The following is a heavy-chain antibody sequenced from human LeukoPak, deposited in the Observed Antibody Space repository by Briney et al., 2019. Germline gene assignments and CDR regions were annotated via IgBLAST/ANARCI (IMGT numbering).Heavy chain of an antibody. CDR1: GYTFTGYY. CDR3: ARGGLKVGGWYDYYYYMDV. D-gene: IGHD6-19*01. J-gene: IGHJ6*03. V-gene: IGHV1-2*02. Sequence: GASVKVSCKASGYTFTGYYMHWVRQAPGQGLEWMGWINPNSGGTNYAQKFQGRVTMTRDTSISTAYMELSRLRSDDTAVYYCARGGLKVGGWYDYYYYMDVWGKGTTVTVSS. CDR2: INPNSGGT.